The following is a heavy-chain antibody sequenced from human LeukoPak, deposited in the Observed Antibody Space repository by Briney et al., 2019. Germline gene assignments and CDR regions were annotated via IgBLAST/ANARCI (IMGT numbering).Heavy chain of an antibody. V-gene: IGHV3-23*01. D-gene: IGHD3-10*01. J-gene: IGHJ6*03. CDR1: GFTFSSYA. Sequence: GGSLRLSCAASGFTFSSYAMSWVRQAPGKGLEWVSRISGSGGSTYYADSVKGRFTISRDNSKNTLYLQMNSLRAEDTAVYYCANRGDDKRYYYYYMDVWGKGTAVTVSS. CDR3: ANRGDDKRYYYYYMDV. CDR2: ISGSGGST.